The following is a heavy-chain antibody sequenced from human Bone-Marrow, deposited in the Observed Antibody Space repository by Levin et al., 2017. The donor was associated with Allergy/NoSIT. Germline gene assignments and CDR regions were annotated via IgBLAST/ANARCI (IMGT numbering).Heavy chain of an antibody. D-gene: IGHD3-22*01. CDR1: GYSFTSYW. J-gene: IGHJ4*02. CDR3: ARQGTYYYEKFYFDY. V-gene: IGHV5-51*01. Sequence: GESLKISCKGSGYSFTSYWIGWVRQMPGKGLEWMGIIYPGDSDTRYSPSFQGQVTISADKSISTAYLQWSSLKASDTAMYYCARQGTYYYEKFYFDYWGQGTLVTVSS. CDR2: IYPGDSDT.